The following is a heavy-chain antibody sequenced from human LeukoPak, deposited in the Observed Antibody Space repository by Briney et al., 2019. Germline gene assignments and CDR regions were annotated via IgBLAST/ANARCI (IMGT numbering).Heavy chain of an antibody. CDR1: GGSISSDFYY. CDR2: IFTTGST. CDR3: ARGSRVVVAVWGDYYYYYMDV. Sequence: PSETLSLTCIVSGGSISSDFYYWNWIRQPAGKGLEWIGHIFTTGSTNYNPSLKSRVTISVDTSKNQFSLKLSSVTAADTAVYYCARGSRVVVAVWGDYYYYYMDVWGKGTTVTVSS. V-gene: IGHV4-61*09. D-gene: IGHD2-15*01. J-gene: IGHJ6*03.